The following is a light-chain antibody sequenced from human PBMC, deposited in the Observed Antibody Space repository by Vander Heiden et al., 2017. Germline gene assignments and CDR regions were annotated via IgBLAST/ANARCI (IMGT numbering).Light chain of an antibody. Sequence: EIVMTQSPATLSVSPGERATLSCRASQSVSSNLAWYQQKPGQAPRLLIYGASTRATCIPARFSGSGSGTEFTLTISSLQSEDFAVYYCQQYNNWPPGSPFGQGTKLEIK. V-gene: IGKV3-15*01. CDR1: QSVSSN. CDR3: QQYNNWPPGSP. J-gene: IGKJ2*01. CDR2: GAS.